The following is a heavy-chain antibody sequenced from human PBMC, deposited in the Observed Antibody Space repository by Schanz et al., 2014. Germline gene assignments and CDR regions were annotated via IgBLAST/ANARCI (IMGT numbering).Heavy chain of an antibody. CDR1: GFTFSSYG. V-gene: IGHV3-30*19. J-gene: IGHJ6*02. CDR3: AKGMGYCSGGTCYDYYYYGLDV. CDR2: ISYDGSNK. Sequence: VQLLDSGGGLVQPGGSLRLSCVASGFTFSSYGMHWVRQAPGKGLEWVAVISYDGSNKYYADSVKGRFTISRDNSENTLYLQMNSLSADDTAVFYCAKGMGYCSGGTCYDYYYYGLDVWGQGTTVTVSS. D-gene: IGHD2-15*01.